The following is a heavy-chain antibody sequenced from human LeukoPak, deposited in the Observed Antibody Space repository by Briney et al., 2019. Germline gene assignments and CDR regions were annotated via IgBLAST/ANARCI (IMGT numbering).Heavy chain of an antibody. CDR3: AKSNGYGLVDI. V-gene: IGHV4-39*07. CDR1: GGPLSSFY. J-gene: IGHJ3*02. D-gene: IGHD3-10*01. CDR2: IFYSGST. Sequence: PSETLSLTCPVSGGPLSSFYWGWVRQPPGKGLEWIGNIFYSGSTYYSPSLRSRVTISLDTSRNQFSLKLNSVTAADTAVYYCAKSNGYGLVDIWGQGTMVTVSS.